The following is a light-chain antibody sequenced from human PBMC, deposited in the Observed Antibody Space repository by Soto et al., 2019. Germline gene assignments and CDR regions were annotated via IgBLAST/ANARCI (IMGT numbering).Light chain of an antibody. V-gene: IGKV3-11*01. CDR1: QSLSSY. CDR2: DAS. J-gene: IGKJ4*01. Sequence: EIVFTQSPGTLSLSPGERAALSCRASQSLSSYLAWYQQKPGQAPRLLIYDASNRATGIPARFSGSGSGTDFTLTISSLEPEDFAVYYCQQRSNWLTFGGGTKVDIK. CDR3: QQRSNWLT.